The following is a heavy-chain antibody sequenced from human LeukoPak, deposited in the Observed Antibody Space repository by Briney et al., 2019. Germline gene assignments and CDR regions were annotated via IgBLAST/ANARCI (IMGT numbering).Heavy chain of an antibody. CDR1: GGSFSGYY. Sequence: PSETLSLTCAVYGGSFSGYYWSWIRQPPGKGLEWIGEINHSGSTNYNPSLKSRVTISVDTSKNQFSLKLSSVTAADTAVYYGARGLMLYDYVWGSYRYFFDYWGQGTLVTVSS. CDR3: ARGLMLYDYVWGSYRYFFDY. J-gene: IGHJ4*02. V-gene: IGHV4-34*01. D-gene: IGHD3-16*02. CDR2: INHSGST.